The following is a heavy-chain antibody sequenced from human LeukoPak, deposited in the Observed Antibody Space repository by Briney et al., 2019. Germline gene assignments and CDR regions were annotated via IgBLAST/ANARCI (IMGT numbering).Heavy chain of an antibody. J-gene: IGHJ4*02. CDR3: ARDQRLGYSYGYSFGY. CDR2: IYYSGST. Sequence: PSETLSLTCTVSGGSISSSSYYWGWIRQPPGKGLEWIGSIYYSGSTYYNPSLKSRVTISVDTSKNQFSLKLSSVTAADTAVYYCARDQRLGYSYGYSFGYWGQGTLVTVSS. CDR1: GGSISSSSYY. D-gene: IGHD5-18*01. V-gene: IGHV4-39*07.